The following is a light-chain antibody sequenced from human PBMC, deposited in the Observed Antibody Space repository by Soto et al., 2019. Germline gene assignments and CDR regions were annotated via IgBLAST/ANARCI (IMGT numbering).Light chain of an antibody. Sequence: QSVLTQPASVSGSPGQSITISCTGTSSDVGSYNLVSWYQHHPGKTPKLMIYEGSRRPSGVSNRFSASKSGNTASLTISGLQAEDEAEYYCCSYETSSTYVYAIAIQVAVL. V-gene: IGLV2-23*01. CDR3: CSYETSSTYV. CDR1: SSDVGSYNL. CDR2: EGS. J-gene: IGLJ1*01.